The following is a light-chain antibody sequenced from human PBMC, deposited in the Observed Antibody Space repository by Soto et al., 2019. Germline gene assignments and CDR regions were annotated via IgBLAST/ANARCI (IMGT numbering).Light chain of an antibody. CDR1: SSNIGAGYD. Sequence: QSALTQPPSVSGAPGQRVTISCTGSSSNIGAGYDVHWYQQLPGTAPKLLIYGNSNRPSGVPDRFSGSKSGTSASLAITGIQAQDDADYYCKSYDRSLSGYVFGTGTKVTV. CDR3: KSYDRSLSGYV. J-gene: IGLJ1*01. V-gene: IGLV1-40*01. CDR2: GNS.